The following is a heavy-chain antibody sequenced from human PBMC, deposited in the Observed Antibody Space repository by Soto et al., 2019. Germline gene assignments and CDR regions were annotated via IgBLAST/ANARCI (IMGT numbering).Heavy chain of an antibody. CDR1: GGTFANFI. CDR3: ARNGTYGSSLSQYSGMDV. CDR2: IVPMFGTP. D-gene: IGHD6-6*01. V-gene: IGHV1-69*01. Sequence: QVQLLQSGAEVKEPGSSVRVSCKASGGTFANFIMNWVRQTPGQGLEWMGGIVPMFGTPTYAEKFKGRLAISATGSTSTAYMELTSLRSEDTAVYYCARNGTYGSSLSQYSGMDVWGQGTTVTVS. J-gene: IGHJ6*02.